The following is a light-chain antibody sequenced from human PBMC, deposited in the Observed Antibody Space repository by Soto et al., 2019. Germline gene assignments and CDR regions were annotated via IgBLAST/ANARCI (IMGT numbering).Light chain of an antibody. Sequence: AIQLTQSPSSLSASVGDRVTITCRASQGISSALDWYQQKPGKAPKLLIYDASSLESGVPSRFSGSGSGTDFTLTISSRQPEDCATYYCQQFNSYPLTFGPGTNVDI. CDR1: QGISSA. CDR3: QQFNSYPLT. J-gene: IGKJ3*01. CDR2: DAS. V-gene: IGKV1-13*02.